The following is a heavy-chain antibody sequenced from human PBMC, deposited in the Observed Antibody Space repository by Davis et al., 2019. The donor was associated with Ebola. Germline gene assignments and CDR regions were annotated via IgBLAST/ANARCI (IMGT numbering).Heavy chain of an antibody. D-gene: IGHD1-26*01. V-gene: IGHV3-11*04. CDR2: ISSSGST. J-gene: IGHJ4*02. CDR1: GFTFSDYY. Sequence: GESLKISCAASGFTFSDYYMSWIRQAPGKGLEWVSYISSSGSTYYADSVKGRFTISRDNSKNTLYLQMNSLRAEDTAVYYCARDRSGSYAYWGQGTLVTVSS. CDR3: ARDRSGSYAY.